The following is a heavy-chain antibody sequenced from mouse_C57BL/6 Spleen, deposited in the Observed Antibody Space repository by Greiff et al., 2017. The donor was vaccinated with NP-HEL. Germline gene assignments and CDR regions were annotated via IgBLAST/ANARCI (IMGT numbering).Heavy chain of an antibody. V-gene: IGHV1-5*01. CDR3: TSEDYNGNDGYAMDD. D-gene: IGHD2-2*01. CDR1: GYTFTSYW. CDR2: IYPGNSDT. Sequence: VQLQQSGTVLARPGASVKMSCKTSGYTFTSYWMHWVKQRPGQGLEWIGAIYPGNSDTSYNQKFKGQAKLTAVTSASTGYMELSSLTNEDSAVYYCTSEDYNGNDGYAMDDGGQGTSVTVSS. J-gene: IGHJ4*01.